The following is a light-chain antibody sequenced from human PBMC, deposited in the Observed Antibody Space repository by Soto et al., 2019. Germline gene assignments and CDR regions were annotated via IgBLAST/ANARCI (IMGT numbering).Light chain of an antibody. J-gene: IGKJ4*01. CDR1: QSVSSN. CDR2: GAS. CDR3: QQYNNWPPLT. Sequence: EIVMTQCPATLSVSPGERATLSCRASQSVSSNLAWYQQKPGQAPRLLIYGASTRATGIPARFSGSGSGTEFTLTISSLQSEDFAVYYCQQYNNWPPLTFGGGTKVEIK. V-gene: IGKV3-15*01.